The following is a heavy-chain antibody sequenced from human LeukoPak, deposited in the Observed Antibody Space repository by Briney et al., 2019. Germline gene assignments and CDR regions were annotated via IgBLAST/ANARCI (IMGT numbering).Heavy chain of an antibody. Sequence: GGSLRLSCAASGFTFSSYAMSWVRQAPGKGLEWVSAISGSGGSTYYADSVKGRFTISRDNSKNTLYLQMNSLRAEDTAVYYCAKEEDYYDSSGHHFDYWGQGTLVTVSS. V-gene: IGHV3-23*01. D-gene: IGHD3-22*01. CDR2: ISGSGGST. CDR1: GFTFSSYA. CDR3: AKEEDYYDSSGHHFDY. J-gene: IGHJ4*02.